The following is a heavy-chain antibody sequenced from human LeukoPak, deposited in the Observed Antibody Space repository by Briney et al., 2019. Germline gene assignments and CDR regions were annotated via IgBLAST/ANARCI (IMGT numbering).Heavy chain of an antibody. J-gene: IGHJ4*02. CDR3: ARRRIVATIDY. Sequence: SETLSPTCTVSGGSISSTSYYWAWIRQPPGRGLEWIGSIYYDESTYYNPSLKSRVTISVDTSKNQFSLKLNSVTAADTAVYYCARRRIVATIDYWGQGTLVTVSS. CDR1: GGSISSTSYY. D-gene: IGHD5-12*01. V-gene: IGHV4-39*01. CDR2: IYYDEST.